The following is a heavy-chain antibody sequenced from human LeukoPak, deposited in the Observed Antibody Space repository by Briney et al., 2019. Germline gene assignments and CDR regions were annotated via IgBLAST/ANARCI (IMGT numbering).Heavy chain of an antibody. CDR2: ISAYNGNT. CDR1: GYTFTSYG. V-gene: IGHV1-18*01. CDR3: ARDSPYSSVELRFLEWLLYRFDY. D-gene: IGHD3-3*01. Sequence: ASVKVSCKASGYTFTSYGISWVRQAPGQGLEWMGWISAYNGNTNYAQKLQGRVTMTTDTSTSTAYMELRSLRSDDTAVYYCARDSPYSSVELRFLEWLLYRFDYWGQGTLVTVSS. J-gene: IGHJ4*02.